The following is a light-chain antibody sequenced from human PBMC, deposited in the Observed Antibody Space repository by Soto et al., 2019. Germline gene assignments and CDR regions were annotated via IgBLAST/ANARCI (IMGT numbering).Light chain of an antibody. V-gene: IGLV1-47*01. CDR1: SSNIGSNF. Sequence: QAVVTQPPSASGTPGQRVTISCSGASSNIGSNFVYWYHQLPGMAPKLLIYKNTQRPSGVPDRFSGSKSGTSASLAVSGLRSEDEATYYCATWDDSLSGPVFGGGTQLTVL. J-gene: IGLJ2*01. CDR3: ATWDDSLSGPV. CDR2: KNT.